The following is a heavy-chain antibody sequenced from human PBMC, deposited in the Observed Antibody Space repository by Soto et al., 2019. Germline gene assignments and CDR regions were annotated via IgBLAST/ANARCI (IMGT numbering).Heavy chain of an antibody. D-gene: IGHD1-26*01. J-gene: IGHJ4*02. CDR3: AKDKGIVGATPNY. Sequence: QVQLVESGGGVVQPGRSLRLSCAASGFTFSRYGMHWVRQAPGKGLEWVAVISYDGSNKYYADSVKGRYTISRDNSKNKLYLQMNSLRADGSAVYYCAKDKGIVGATPNYWGQGTLVTVSS. V-gene: IGHV3-30*18. CDR1: GFTFSRYG. CDR2: ISYDGSNK.